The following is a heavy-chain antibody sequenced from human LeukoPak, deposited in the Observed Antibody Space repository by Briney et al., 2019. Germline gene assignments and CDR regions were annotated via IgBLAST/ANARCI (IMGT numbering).Heavy chain of an antibody. CDR2: ICGSCGST. Sequence: PGGSLRLSCAASGFTFSSYAMSWVRQAPGKGLEWVSGICGSCGSTYYADSVKGRFTISRDNSKNTLYLQMNSLRAEDTAVYYCAKGRWEVNLSDAFDIWGQGPMVTVSS. CDR1: GFTFSSYA. CDR3: AKGRWEVNLSDAFDI. J-gene: IGHJ3*02. V-gene: IGHV3-23*01. D-gene: IGHD1-26*01.